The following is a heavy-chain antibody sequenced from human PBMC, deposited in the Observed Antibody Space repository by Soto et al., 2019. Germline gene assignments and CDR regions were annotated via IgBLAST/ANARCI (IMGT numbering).Heavy chain of an antibody. V-gene: IGHV4-30-2*01. Sequence: PSETLSLTCAVSGGSISSGGYSWSWIRQPPGKGLEWIAYIYHSVSTYYNPSLKSRVTVSVDRSKNQFSLKLSSVTAADTAVYFCVSHRNYIVVSGSFFDYWSQGTLVTVSS. CDR1: GGSISSGGYS. D-gene: IGHD6-19*01. CDR3: VSHRNYIVVSGSFFDY. J-gene: IGHJ4*02. CDR2: IYHSVST.